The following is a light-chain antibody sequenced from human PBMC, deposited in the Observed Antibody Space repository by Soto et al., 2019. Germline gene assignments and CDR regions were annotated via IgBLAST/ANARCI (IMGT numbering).Light chain of an antibody. CDR1: QSVSSSY. V-gene: IGKV3-20*01. CDR3: QQYGSSSKLS. CDR2: GAS. J-gene: IGKJ4*01. Sequence: EIGLTQSPGTLPLSPGERATLSCRASQSVSSSYLAWYQKKTGQAPRLLIYGASSRATGIPDRFSGSGSGTDFTLTISRLEPVDFAVYYGQQYGSSSKLSFGGGTKVESK.